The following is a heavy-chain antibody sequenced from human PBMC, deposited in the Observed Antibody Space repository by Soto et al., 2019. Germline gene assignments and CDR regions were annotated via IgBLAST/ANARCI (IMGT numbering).Heavy chain of an antibody. J-gene: IGHJ4*02. V-gene: IGHV3-23*01. CDR3: ADGGEWSFNFVY. D-gene: IGHD3-3*01. CDR1: GFTFSTYA. Sequence: GGSLRLSCAASGFTFSTYAMSWVRQAPGKGLEWVSGISVSGDNTYYADSVKGRFTISRDNSKNTLYLQMNNLRAEDTAVYYCADGGEWSFNFVYWGQGTQVTVSS. CDR2: ISVSGDNT.